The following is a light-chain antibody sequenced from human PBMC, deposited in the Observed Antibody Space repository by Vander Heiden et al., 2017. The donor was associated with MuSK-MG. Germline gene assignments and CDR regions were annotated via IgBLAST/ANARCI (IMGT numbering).Light chain of an antibody. Sequence: QSALTQPPSASGSPGQSVTTSCTGTSRNVGGYNYVSWYQQPPGKAPKLMIYEVSKRPSGVPARFSGSKSGNTASLTVSWLQAEDEADYYCSSYAGSNNYVVFGGGTKLTVL. CDR3: SSYAGSNNYVV. CDR1: SRNVGGYNY. J-gene: IGLJ2*01. V-gene: IGLV2-8*01. CDR2: EVS.